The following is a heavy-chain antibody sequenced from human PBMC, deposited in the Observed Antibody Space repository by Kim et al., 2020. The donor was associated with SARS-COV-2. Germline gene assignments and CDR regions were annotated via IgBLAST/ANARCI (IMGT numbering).Heavy chain of an antibody. V-gene: IGHV1-18*04. CDR1: GYTFTSYG. Sequence: ASVKVSCKASGYTFTSYGISWVRQAPGQGLEWMGWISAYNGNTNYEQKLQGRVTMTTDTSTSTAYMELRSLRSDDTAVYYCARNQAADPFYGMDVWGQGTTVTVSS. D-gene: IGHD6-13*01. CDR3: ARNQAADPFYGMDV. CDR2: ISAYNGNT. J-gene: IGHJ6*02.